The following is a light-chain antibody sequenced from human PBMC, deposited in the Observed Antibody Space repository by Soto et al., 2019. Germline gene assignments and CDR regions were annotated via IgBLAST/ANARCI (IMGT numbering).Light chain of an antibody. V-gene: IGLV1-40*01. Sequence: QLVLTQPPSVSGAPGQRVTISCTGSSSNIGAGYDVHWYQQLPGTAPKLLIYANNIRPSGVPDRFSGSKSGTSASLAITGLQAEDEADYYCQSYDSSLSAVVFGGGTKLTV. CDR1: SSNIGAGYD. CDR3: QSYDSSLSAVV. J-gene: IGLJ2*01. CDR2: ANN.